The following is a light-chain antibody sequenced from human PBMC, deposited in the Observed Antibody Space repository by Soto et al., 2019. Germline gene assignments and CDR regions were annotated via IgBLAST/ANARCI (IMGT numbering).Light chain of an antibody. J-gene: IGKJ2*01. V-gene: IGKV4-1*01. CDR1: QSVLYSSNNKNY. CDR3: QQYESTPPT. CDR2: WAS. Sequence: DIVMTQSPDSLAVSLGERATINCKSSQSVLYSSNNKNYLAGYQQRPGQPPKLRIYWASTRESGVPDRFSGSGFGTDFTLTITSLQAEDVAVYYCQQYESTPPTFCQGPKLEIK.